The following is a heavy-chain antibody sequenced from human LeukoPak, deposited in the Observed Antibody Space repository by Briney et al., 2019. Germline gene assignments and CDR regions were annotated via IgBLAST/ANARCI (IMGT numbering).Heavy chain of an antibody. V-gene: IGHV5-51*01. CDR1: GYSFTSYW. J-gene: IGHJ4*02. Sequence: SGESQKLSCKGSGYSFTSYWIGWVRQMPGKGLEWMGIINPGDSDTRYSPSFQGQVTISADKSIGTAYLQWSSLKASDTAMYYCARGEYYFDYWGQGTLVTVSS. CDR3: ARGEYYFDY. CDR2: INPGDSDT.